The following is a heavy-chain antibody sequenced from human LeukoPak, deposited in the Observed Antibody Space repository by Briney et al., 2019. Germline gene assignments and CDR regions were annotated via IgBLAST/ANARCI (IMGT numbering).Heavy chain of an antibody. CDR3: ARERVGSDYYGLDV. CDR1: GFIFSTYW. Sequence: GGSLRLSCAASGFIFSTYWMHWVRQAPGKGLVWVSRINTDGSSTAYAASVKGRFTIPRDNAKNILYLQMNSLRAEDTAVYYCARERVGSDYYGLDVWGQGTTVSVSS. D-gene: IGHD6-25*01. CDR2: INTDGSST. V-gene: IGHV3-74*01. J-gene: IGHJ6*02.